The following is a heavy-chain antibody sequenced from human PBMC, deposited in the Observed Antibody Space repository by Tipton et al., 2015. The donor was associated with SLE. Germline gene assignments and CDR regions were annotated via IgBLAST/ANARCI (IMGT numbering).Heavy chain of an antibody. J-gene: IGHJ1*01. CDR3: ARAPRRGIQYFQH. V-gene: IGHV4-59*08. CDR2: VSYSGTT. D-gene: IGHD1-26*01. CDR1: GDSISGQY. Sequence: TLSLTCTVSGDSISGQYWSWIRQPPGKGLEWIGYVSYSGTTSYKPSLESRVTISVDRAKNQFSLKLSSVTAADTAVYYCARAPRRGIQYFQHWGQGTLVTVSS.